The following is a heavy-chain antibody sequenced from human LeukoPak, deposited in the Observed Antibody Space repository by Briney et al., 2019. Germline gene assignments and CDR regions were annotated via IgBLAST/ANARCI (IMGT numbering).Heavy chain of an antibody. V-gene: IGHV1-69*13. CDR1: NYTFTNYP. J-gene: IGHJ4*02. CDR2: IIPIFGTA. CDR3: ARVPRIVGATPLDY. D-gene: IGHD1-26*01. Sequence: SVKVSXKASNYTFTNYPISWVRQAPGQGLEWMGGIIPIFGTANYAQKFQGRVTITADESTSTAYMELSSLRSEDTAVYYCARVPRIVGATPLDYWGQGTLVTVSS.